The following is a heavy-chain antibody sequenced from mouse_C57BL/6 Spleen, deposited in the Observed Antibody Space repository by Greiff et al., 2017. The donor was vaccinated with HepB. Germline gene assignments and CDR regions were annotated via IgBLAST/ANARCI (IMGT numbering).Heavy chain of an antibody. J-gene: IGHJ2*01. Sequence: EVQLQESGAELVRPGASVKLSCTASGFNIKDDYMHWVKQRPEQGLEWIGWIDPENGDTEYASKFQGKATITADTSSNTAYLQLSSLTSEDTAVYYCTTSNYGSRGYWGQGTTLTVSS. V-gene: IGHV14-4*01. D-gene: IGHD1-1*01. CDR3: TTSNYGSRGY. CDR2: IDPENGDT. CDR1: GFNIKDDY.